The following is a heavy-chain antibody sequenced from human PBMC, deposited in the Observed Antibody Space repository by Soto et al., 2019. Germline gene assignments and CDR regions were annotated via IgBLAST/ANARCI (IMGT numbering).Heavy chain of an antibody. V-gene: IGHV3-7*03. J-gene: IGHJ1*01. Sequence: GGSLRIAGVGSGFSFSNYWMTWVRRAPGKGLEWVATINQDGSETFSVESVEGRFTISRDNAKNSLYLQINSLRDEDTAVYHCARDTYIAAAGPISAYWGQGALVTVSS. CDR2: INQDGSET. D-gene: IGHD6-25*01. CDR1: GFSFSNYW. CDR3: ARDTYIAAAGPISAY.